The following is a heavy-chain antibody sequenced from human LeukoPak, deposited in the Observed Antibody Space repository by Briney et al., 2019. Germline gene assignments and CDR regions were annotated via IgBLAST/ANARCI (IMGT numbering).Heavy chain of an antibody. V-gene: IGHV3-66*01. Sequence: PGGSLRLSCVASGFTVSSNYMNWVRQAPGKGLELVSVIYSDDSTYYADSVKDRFTISRDISKNTLYLQLNSLRAEDTAVYYCARAPLLTTIQDRYYFDYWGQGTLVTVSS. J-gene: IGHJ4*02. CDR2: IYSDDST. CDR3: ARAPLLTTIQDRYYFDY. CDR1: GFTVSSNY. D-gene: IGHD4-11*01.